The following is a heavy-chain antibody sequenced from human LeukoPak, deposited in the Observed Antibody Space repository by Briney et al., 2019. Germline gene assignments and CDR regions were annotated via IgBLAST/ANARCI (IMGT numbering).Heavy chain of an antibody. CDR2: IYGGGNI. CDR3: ARGAGYNYPYYFDY. Sequence: GGSLRLSCAASGFTFSSYAMSWVRQAPGKGLEWVSVIYGGGNIYYADSVRGRFTISRDNSKNTLYLQMNSLRAEDTAVYYCARGAGYNYPYYFDYWGQGTLVTVSS. D-gene: IGHD5-24*01. V-gene: IGHV3-53*01. J-gene: IGHJ4*02. CDR1: GFTFSSYA.